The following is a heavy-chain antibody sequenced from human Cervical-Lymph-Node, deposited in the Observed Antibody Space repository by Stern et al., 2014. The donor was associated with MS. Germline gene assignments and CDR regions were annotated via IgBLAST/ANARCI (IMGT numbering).Heavy chain of an antibody. J-gene: IGHJ4*02. Sequence: QLVQSGAEVKKPGSSVKVSCKASGDTFSSLDIGWVRQAPGQGPEGLGGTTPLFGTATYAQNFQGRVTFCADGSPCPTYRERGSLRSEDTAVYYCARHQAGIAADWGQGTLVTVSS. D-gene: IGHD6-13*01. CDR3: ARHQAGIAAD. V-gene: IGHV1-69*01. CDR1: GDTFSSLD. CDR2: TTPLFGTA.